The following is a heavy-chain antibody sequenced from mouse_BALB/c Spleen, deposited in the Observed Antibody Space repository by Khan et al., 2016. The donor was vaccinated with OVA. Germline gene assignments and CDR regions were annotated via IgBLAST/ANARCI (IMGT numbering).Heavy chain of an antibody. CDR3: ARRYRLGGYFDY. CDR2: INPSNGRT. Sequence: QVQLQQSGAELVKPGASVKLSCKASGYTFTSYWMHWVKQRPGQGLEWIGEINPSNGRTNYNEKFKSKATLTVDKSSSTAYMQLSSLTSEDSAVYYCARRYRLGGYFDYWGEGSTLTVSS. V-gene: IGHV1S81*02. D-gene: IGHD2-14*01. J-gene: IGHJ2*01. CDR1: GYTFTSYW.